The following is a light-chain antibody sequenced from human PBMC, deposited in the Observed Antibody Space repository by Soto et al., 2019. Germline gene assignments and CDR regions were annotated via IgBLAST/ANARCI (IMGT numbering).Light chain of an antibody. CDR1: QSISSW. CDR2: DAS. Sequence: DIQMTQSPSTLSASVGDRVTITCRASQSISSWLAWYQQKPGKAPKLLIYDASGLETGVPSRFSGSGSGTEFTLTISSLQPDDVATYYCQQFHSYSYTFGQGTKLEI. J-gene: IGKJ2*01. CDR3: QQFHSYSYT. V-gene: IGKV1-5*01.